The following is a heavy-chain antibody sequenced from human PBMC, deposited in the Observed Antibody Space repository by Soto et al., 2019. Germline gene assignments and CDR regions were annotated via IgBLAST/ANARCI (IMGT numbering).Heavy chain of an antibody. J-gene: IGHJ4*02. Sequence: PSETLSLTCSASVGSINSYWWSWIRQPAGKGLEWIGRVYSSGTTDYNPSLNSRATLSVETSKNQFSLKLSSVTAADTAVYYCARDIGSYAYGEGYWGQGIQVTVSS. D-gene: IGHD3-10*01. V-gene: IGHV4-4*07. CDR2: VYSSGTT. CDR1: VGSINSYW. CDR3: ARDIGSYAYGEGY.